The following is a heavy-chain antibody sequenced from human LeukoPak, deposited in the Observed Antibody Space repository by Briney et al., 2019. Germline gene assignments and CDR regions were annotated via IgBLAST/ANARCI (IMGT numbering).Heavy chain of an antibody. Sequence: QTGGSLRLSCAASGFTFSSYAMHWVRQAPGKGLEWVAVISYDGSNKYYADSVKGRFTISRDNSKNTLYLQMNSLRAEDTAVYYCARGKQSTGYYDSRRQRDYYFDYWGQGTLVTVSS. CDR1: GFTFSSYA. J-gene: IGHJ4*02. CDR2: ISYDGSNK. CDR3: ARGKQSTGYYDSRRQRDYYFDY. D-gene: IGHD3-22*01. V-gene: IGHV3-30*04.